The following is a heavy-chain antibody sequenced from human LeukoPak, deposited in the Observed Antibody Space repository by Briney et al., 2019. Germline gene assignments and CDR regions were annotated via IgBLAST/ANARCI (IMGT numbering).Heavy chain of an antibody. CDR3: AKDVGGRWPLYYFDY. J-gene: IGHJ4*02. CDR2: INWNGGST. D-gene: IGHD2-21*02. V-gene: IGHV3-20*04. Sequence: GGSLRLSCAASGFTFDDYGMSWVRQAPGKGLEWVSGINWNGGSTGYEDSVKGRFTISRDNAKNSLYLQMNSLRAEDTAVYYCAKDVGGRWPLYYFDYWGQGTLVTVSS. CDR1: GFTFDDYG.